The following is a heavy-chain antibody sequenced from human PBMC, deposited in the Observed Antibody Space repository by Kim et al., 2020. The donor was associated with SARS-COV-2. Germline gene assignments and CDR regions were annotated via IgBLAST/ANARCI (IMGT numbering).Heavy chain of an antibody. CDR3: TRGYSGYDPMAFDY. CDR1: GGTFSSYA. J-gene: IGHJ4*02. Sequence: SVKVSCKASGGTFSSYAISWVRQAPGQGLEWMGGIIPIFGTANYAQKFQGRVTITADESTSTAYMELSSLRSEDTAVYYCTRGYSGYDPMAFDYWGQGTLVTVSS. CDR2: IIPIFGTA. D-gene: IGHD5-12*01. V-gene: IGHV1-69*13.